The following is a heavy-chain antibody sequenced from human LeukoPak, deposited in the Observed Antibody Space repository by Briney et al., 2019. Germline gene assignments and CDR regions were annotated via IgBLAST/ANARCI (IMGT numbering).Heavy chain of an antibody. CDR3: ARWVEYSSSSGNWFDP. CDR2: IIPIFGTA. Sequence: SVKVSCKASGGTFISYAISWVRQAPGQGLEWMGGIIPIFGTANYAQKFQGRVTITADESTSTAYVELSSLRSEDTAVYYCARWVEYSSSSGNWFDPWGQGTLVTVSS. J-gene: IGHJ5*02. V-gene: IGHV1-69*13. CDR1: GGTFISYA. D-gene: IGHD6-6*01.